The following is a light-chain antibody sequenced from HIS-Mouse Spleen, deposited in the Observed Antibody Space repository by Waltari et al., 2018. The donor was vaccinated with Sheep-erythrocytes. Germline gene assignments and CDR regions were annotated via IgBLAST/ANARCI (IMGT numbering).Light chain of an antibody. CDR1: SRDVGSYNR. CDR2: AGS. Sequence: QSALTQPASVLGSPGPSIPTPCTGTSRDVGSYNRVSWYQQHPGKSRKRMLYAGSKRPSGVSNRFSGSKSGNTASLTISGLQAEDEADYYCCSYAGSFWVFGGGTKLTVL. CDR3: CSYAGSFWV. J-gene: IGLJ3*02. V-gene: IGLV2-23*01.